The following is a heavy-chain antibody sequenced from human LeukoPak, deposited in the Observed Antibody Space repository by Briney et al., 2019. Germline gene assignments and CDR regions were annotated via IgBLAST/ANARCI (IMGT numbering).Heavy chain of an antibody. CDR1: GYTLTSNY. CDR2: INPSGGST. J-gene: IGHJ6*03. D-gene: IGHD2-21*02. Sequence: ASVKVSCKASGYTLTSNYIHWVRQAPGQGLEWMGLINPSGGSTTYAQKFQGRVTMTRDTSTRTVYMELTSLRSEDTAVYYCAKGRSDFFAYYYYLDVWGKGTTVTVSS. CDR3: AKGRSDFFAYYYYLDV. V-gene: IGHV1-46*03.